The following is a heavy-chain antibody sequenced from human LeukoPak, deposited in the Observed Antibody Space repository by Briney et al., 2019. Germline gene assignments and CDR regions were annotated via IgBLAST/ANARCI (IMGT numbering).Heavy chain of an antibody. J-gene: IGHJ3*01. CDR2: ISWDGDST. CDR1: GFTFDDYL. V-gene: IGHV3-43*01. Sequence: GGSLRLSCAASGFTFDDYLIHWVRQVPGKGLEWVSLISWDGDSTYYADSVKGRFTISRGNSKNSLYLQMNSLRTEDTALYYCAKARGLIGGAFDLWGQGTMVTVSS. D-gene: IGHD3-22*01. CDR3: AKARGLIGGAFDL.